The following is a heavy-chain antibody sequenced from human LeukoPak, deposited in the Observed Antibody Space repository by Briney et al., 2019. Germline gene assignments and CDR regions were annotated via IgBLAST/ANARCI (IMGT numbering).Heavy chain of an antibody. CDR3: ARVSFVLPYSGSYYYYY. J-gene: IGHJ4*02. D-gene: IGHD1-26*01. CDR2: INPNSGGT. CDR1: GYTFTGYY. V-gene: IGHV1-2*02. Sequence: ASVKVPCKASGYTFTGYYMHWVRQAPGQGLEWMGWINPNSGGTNYAQKFQGRVTMTRDTSISTAYMELSRLRSDDTAVYYCARVSFVLPYSGSYYYYYWGQGTLVTVSS.